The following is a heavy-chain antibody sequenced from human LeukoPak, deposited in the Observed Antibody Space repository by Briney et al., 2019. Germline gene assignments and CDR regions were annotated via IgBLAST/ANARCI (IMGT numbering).Heavy chain of an antibody. J-gene: IGHJ4*02. CDR1: GFTSSTYW. D-gene: IGHD5-18*01. Sequence: GGSLRLSCAASGFTSSTYWMTWVRQAPGKGLEWVSTIYSGGTTYYADSVMGRFTISRHNSRNTLYLQINSLRAEDTAVYYCARVDTVMAYYFDLWGQGTLVTVSS. CDR3: ARVDTVMAYYFDL. V-gene: IGHV3-53*04. CDR2: IYSGGTT.